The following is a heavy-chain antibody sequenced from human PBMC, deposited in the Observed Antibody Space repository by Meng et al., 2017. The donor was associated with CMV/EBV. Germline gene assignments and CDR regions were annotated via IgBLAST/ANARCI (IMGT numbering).Heavy chain of an antibody. CDR3: ARVYDSSGYYYYFDY. V-gene: IGHV3-21*01. CDR1: GSTFSSYS. CDR2: ISSSSSYI. J-gene: IGHJ4*02. Sequence: EVQLVESGGGLVKPGGSLRLSCPASGSTFSSYSMNWVRQAPGKGLEWVSSISSSSSYIYYADSVKGRFTISRDNAKNSLYLQMNSLRAEDTAVYYCARVYDSSGYYYYFDYWGQGTLVTVSS. D-gene: IGHD3-22*01.